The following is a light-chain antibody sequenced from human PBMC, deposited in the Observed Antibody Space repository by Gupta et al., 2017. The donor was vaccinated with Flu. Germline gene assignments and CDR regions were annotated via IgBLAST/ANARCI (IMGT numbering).Light chain of an antibody. CDR3: QQRTNWLYS. CDR2: DAS. Sequence: EIVLTQSPAPLSLSPGERATLSCRASQSVSSYLAWYQQKPGQAPRLLVYDASNRATGIPARFSGSGSGTDFTLTISNLEPEDFAVYYCQQRTNWLYSFGQGTKVEIK. CDR1: QSVSSY. J-gene: IGKJ2*03. V-gene: IGKV3-11*01.